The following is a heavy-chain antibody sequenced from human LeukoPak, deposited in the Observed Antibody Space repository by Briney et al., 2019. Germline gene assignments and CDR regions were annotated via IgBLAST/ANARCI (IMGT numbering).Heavy chain of an antibody. CDR1: GFLVSTKY. CDR2: IYSGGGT. V-gene: IGHV3-53*01. D-gene: IGHD5-24*01. J-gene: IGHJ4*02. CDR3: ASGEMATVTLDY. Sequence: GSLSLSCAASGFLVSTKYMTWVRQAPGKGLEWVSVIYSGGGTYYADSVKGRFTISRDNSKNTLYLQMNNLRAEDTAVYYCASGEMATVTLDYWGQGTLVVVSS.